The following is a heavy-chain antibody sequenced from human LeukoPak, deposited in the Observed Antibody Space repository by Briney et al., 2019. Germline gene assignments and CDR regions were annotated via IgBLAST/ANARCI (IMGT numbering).Heavy chain of an antibody. D-gene: IGHD6-13*01. Sequence: ASVKVSCKASGYTFTSYYMHWVRQAPGQGLEWMGIINPSGGSTSYAQKFQGRVTMTTDTSTSTAYMELRSLRSDDTAVYYCARIIAAAGINYYYYYYMDVWGKGTTVTVSS. CDR3: ARIIAAAGINYYYYYYMDV. CDR2: INPSGGST. V-gene: IGHV1-46*01. J-gene: IGHJ6*03. CDR1: GYTFTSYY.